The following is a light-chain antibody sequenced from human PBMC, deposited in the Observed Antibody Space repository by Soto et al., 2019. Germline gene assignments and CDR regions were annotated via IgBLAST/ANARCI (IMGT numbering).Light chain of an antibody. Sequence: QSVLTQPPSASGTPGQRVTISWSGSSSNIGSNTVNWYQQLPGTAPKLLIYSNNQRPSGVPDRFSGSKSGTSASLAISGLQSEDEADYYCAAWDDSLNGNWVFGGGTQLTVL. CDR3: AAWDDSLNGNWV. CDR2: SNN. CDR1: SSNIGSNT. V-gene: IGLV1-44*01. J-gene: IGLJ3*02.